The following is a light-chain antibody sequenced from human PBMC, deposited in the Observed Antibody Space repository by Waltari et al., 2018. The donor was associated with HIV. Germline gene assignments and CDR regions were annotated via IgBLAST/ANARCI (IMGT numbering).Light chain of an antibody. J-gene: IGLJ3*02. CDR1: RSDIGGYNY. V-gene: IGLV2-14*01. CDR2: EVS. CDR3: CSCTTSTTLV. Sequence: QSAVTQPASVSGSPGQSITISCTGPRSDIGGYNYVSWFQQQSGKAPKLMIYEVSNRPLGVSNRFSGSKSGNTASLTISGLQAEDEANYYCSCTTSTTLVFGGGTMLTVL.